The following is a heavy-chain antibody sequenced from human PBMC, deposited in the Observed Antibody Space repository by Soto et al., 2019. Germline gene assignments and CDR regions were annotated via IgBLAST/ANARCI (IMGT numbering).Heavy chain of an antibody. Sequence: VGSLRLSCASSVFTFSNNWIHCVRQSPGKGLVWVSGIKSDGSTTTYADSVKGRFTISRDNAKNTLYLQMNSLRAEDTALYYCASAAQFNHGGNSGFEFWGQRTLVIVSS. CDR1: VFTFSNNW. J-gene: IGHJ4*02. CDR3: ASAAQFNHGGNSGFEF. D-gene: IGHD2-21*02. CDR2: IKSDGSTT. V-gene: IGHV3-74*03.